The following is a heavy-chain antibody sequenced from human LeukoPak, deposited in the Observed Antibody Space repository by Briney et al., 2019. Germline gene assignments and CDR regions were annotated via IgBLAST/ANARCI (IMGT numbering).Heavy chain of an antibody. J-gene: IGHJ6*04. Sequence: ASVKVSCKASGYTFTSYAMHWVRQAPGQRLEWMGWINAGNGNTKYSQKFQGGVTITRDTSASTAYMELSSLRSEDTAVYYCARGYIAAAYYYGMDVWGKGTTVTVSS. CDR1: GYTFTSYA. V-gene: IGHV1-3*01. D-gene: IGHD6-13*01. CDR3: ARGYIAAAYYYGMDV. CDR2: INAGNGNT.